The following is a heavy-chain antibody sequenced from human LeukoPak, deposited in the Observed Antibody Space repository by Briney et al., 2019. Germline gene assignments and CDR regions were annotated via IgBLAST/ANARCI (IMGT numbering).Heavy chain of an antibody. CDR1: GDSVSSGYY. Sequence: SETLSLTCTVSGDSVSSGYYWGWIRQAPGKGLEYIGSLSHSGSSFFNPSLKSRFTILLDTSKNQFSLKLTSLTAADTAVYFCVRDQGGATVFDYWGQGTLVTVSS. CDR2: LSHSGSS. V-gene: IGHV4-38-2*02. CDR3: VRDQGGATVFDY. J-gene: IGHJ4*02. D-gene: IGHD1-26*01.